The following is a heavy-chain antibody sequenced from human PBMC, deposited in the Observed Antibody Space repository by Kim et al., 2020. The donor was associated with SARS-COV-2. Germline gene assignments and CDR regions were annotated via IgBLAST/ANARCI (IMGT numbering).Heavy chain of an antibody. CDR1: GFTFSSYS. CDR3: ARDDSSSWSVQLNY. V-gene: IGHV3-48*02. CDR2: ISSSSGTM. J-gene: IGHJ4*01. Sequence: GGSLRLSCAASGFTFSSYSMIWVRQAPGKGPEWVSYISSSSGTMYYAASVKGRFTISRDNAKNTLYLQMNSLRDEDTAVYFCARDDSSSWSVQLNYWGQEPWAPSPQ. D-gene: IGHD6-13*01.